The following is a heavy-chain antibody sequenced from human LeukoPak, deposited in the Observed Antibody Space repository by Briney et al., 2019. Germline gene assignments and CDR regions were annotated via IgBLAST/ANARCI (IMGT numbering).Heavy chain of an antibody. CDR3: XXXXXFXXGYFFDY. J-gene: IGHJ4*02. D-gene: IGHD3-3*01. CDR1: GFTFSSYA. V-gene: IGHV3-64*01. Sequence: SGGSLRLSCAASGFTFSSYAMHWVRQAPGKGLEYVSAISSNGGSTYYANSVKGRFTISRDNSKNTLYLQMGSLRAEDMAVYYCXXXXXFXXGYFFDYWGQGTLVXV. CDR2: ISSNGGST.